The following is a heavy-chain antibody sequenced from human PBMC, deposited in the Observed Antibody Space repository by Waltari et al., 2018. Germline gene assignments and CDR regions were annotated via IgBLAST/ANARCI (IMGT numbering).Heavy chain of an antibody. CDR1: GFTFDDYG. D-gene: IGHD1-26*01. CDR3: ARDISGSYFFNWFDP. J-gene: IGHJ5*02. Sequence: EVQLVESGGGVVRPGGSLRLSCAASGFTFDDYGMSWVRQAPGKGLEWVAGINWNGGSTGYADSGKGRFTISRDNAKNSLYLQMNSLRAEDTALYYCARDISGSYFFNWFDPWGQGTLVTVSS. V-gene: IGHV3-20*04. CDR2: INWNGGST.